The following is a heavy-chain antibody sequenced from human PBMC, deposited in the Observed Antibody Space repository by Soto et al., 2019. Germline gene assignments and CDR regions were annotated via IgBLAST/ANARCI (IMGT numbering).Heavy chain of an antibody. CDR3: ARGGYCTNGVCDGAQDYYYYGMDV. D-gene: IGHD2-8*01. CDR1: GGTFSSYA. J-gene: IGHJ6*02. V-gene: IGHV1-69*13. Sequence: ASVKVSCKASGGTFSSYAISWVRQAPGQGLEWMGGIIPIFGTANYAQKFQGRVTITADESTSTAYTELSSLRSEDTAVYYCARGGYCTNGVCDGAQDYYYYGMDVWGQGTTVTVSS. CDR2: IIPIFGTA.